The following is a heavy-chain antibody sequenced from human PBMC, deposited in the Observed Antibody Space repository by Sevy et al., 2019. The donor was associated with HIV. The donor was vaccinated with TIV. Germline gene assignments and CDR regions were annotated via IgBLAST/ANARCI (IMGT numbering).Heavy chain of an antibody. D-gene: IGHD6-13*01. V-gene: IGHV3-30*02. CDR1: GLIFSHYG. J-gene: IGHJ4*02. CDR3: AKNTAAAGTGGFDY. CDR2: ISFDGSNK. Sequence: GGSLRLSCAASGLIFSHYGMHWVRQAPSKGLEWVAFISFDGSNKYYVDSVKGRFTISRDNSKNTLYLQMNSLRTEDTALYYCAKNTAAAGTGGFDYWGQGTLVTVSS.